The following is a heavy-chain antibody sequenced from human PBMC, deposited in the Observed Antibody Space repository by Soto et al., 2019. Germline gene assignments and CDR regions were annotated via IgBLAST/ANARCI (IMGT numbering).Heavy chain of an antibody. Sequence: QITLKESGPTLVKPTQTLTLTCTFSGFSLSTSGVGVGWIRQPPGKALEWLALIYWDDDKRYSPSLNSRLTTTKDTSKNQVVLTMTTMDPVDTATYSCAHSRPPRLLDYWGQGTLVTVSS. CDR3: AHSRPPRLLDY. CDR1: GFSLSTSGVG. D-gene: IGHD6-6*01. J-gene: IGHJ4*02. V-gene: IGHV2-5*02. CDR2: IYWDDDK.